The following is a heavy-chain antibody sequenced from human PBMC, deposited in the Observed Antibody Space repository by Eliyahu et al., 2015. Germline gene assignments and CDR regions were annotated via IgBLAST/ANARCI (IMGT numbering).Heavy chain of an antibody. CDR3: ARKPGYCSSSDCYWLYYFDS. D-gene: IGHD2-15*01. CDR1: GGSFSGYY. V-gene: IGHV4-34*02. CDR2: INHSGST. Sequence: QVQLQQWGAGLLKPSETLSLTCAVYGGSFSGYYWSWIRQTPGKGLEWIGEINHSGSTKYNPSLKSRVTVSVDTSKNQFSLKLSSVTAADTAIYYCARKPGYCSSSDCYWLYYFDSWGRGTPVTVSS. J-gene: IGHJ4*02.